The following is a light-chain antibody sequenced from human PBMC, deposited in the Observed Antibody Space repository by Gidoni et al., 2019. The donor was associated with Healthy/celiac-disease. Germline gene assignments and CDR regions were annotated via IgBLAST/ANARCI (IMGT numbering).Light chain of an antibody. CDR2: KAF. CDR3: QQYNSYPWT. Sequence: DIQMTPSPSTLSASVGDRVTITCRASQSISSWLAWYQQKPGKAPKLLTYKAFSVESGVQSRFSGSGSGTEFTLTISSLQADDFATYYWQQYNSYPWTFGQGTKVEIK. J-gene: IGKJ1*01. V-gene: IGKV1-5*03. CDR1: QSISSW.